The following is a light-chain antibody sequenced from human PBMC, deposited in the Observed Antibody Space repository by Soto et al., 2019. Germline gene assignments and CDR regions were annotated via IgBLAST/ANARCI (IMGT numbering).Light chain of an antibody. V-gene: IGLV2-14*03. CDR1: SSDISAYNY. J-gene: IGLJ1*01. CDR3: LSYTTSSTYV. Sequence: QSALTQPASVSGSPGQSITISCTGTSSDISAYNYVSWYQHHPGKAPKVMIYDVSSRPSGVSDRFSGSKSGSTASLTISGLQAEDEADYYCLSYTTSSTYVFGTGTKLTVL. CDR2: DVS.